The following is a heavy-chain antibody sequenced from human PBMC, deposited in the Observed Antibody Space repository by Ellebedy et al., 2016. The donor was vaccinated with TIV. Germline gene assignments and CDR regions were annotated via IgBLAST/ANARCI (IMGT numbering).Heavy chain of an antibody. CDR1: GGSFSGFY. D-gene: IGHD6-19*01. V-gene: IGHV4-34*01. CDR3: ARQGHSSGWYVGEYYFDY. J-gene: IGHJ4*02. Sequence: MPSETLSLTCAVYGGSFSGFYWSRNRQPPGKGLEWIGEINHSGGTTYNPSLKSRVTISVDTSKNQFSLKLSSVTAADTAVYYCARQGHSSGWYVGEYYFDYWGQGTLVTVSS. CDR2: INHSGGT.